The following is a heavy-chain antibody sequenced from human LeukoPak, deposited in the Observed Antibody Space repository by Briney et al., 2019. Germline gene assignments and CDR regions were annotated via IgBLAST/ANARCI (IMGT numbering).Heavy chain of an antibody. Sequence: PSETLSLTCAVSGGSISSSNWWSWVRQPPGKGLEWIGEIYHSGSTDYNPSLKSRLTISVDTSKNQFSLKLSSVTAADTAVYYCARDRRVTIFGVVTHRWFDPWGQGTLVTVSS. CDR2: IYHSGST. CDR3: ARDRRVTIFGVVTHRWFDP. V-gene: IGHV4-4*02. J-gene: IGHJ5*02. D-gene: IGHD3-3*01. CDR1: GGSISSSNW.